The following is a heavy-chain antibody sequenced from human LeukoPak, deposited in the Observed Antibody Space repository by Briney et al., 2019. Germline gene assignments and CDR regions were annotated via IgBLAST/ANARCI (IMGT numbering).Heavy chain of an antibody. V-gene: IGHV4-4*09. CDR3: ARRRIVVVPAAITSYYYYMDV. CDR1: GGSISSYY. Sequence: PSETLSLTCTVSGGSISSYYWSWIRQPPGKGLEGIGYIYTSGSTNYNPSLKSRVTISVDTSKNQFSLKLSSVTAADTAVYYCARRRIVVVPAAITSYYYYMDVWGKGTTVTVSS. D-gene: IGHD2-2*01. J-gene: IGHJ6*03. CDR2: IYTSGST.